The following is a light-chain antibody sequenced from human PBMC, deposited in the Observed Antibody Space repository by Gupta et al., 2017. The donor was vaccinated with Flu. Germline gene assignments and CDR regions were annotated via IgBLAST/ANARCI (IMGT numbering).Light chain of an antibody. CDR1: QGVSGN. Sequence: EVVLTQSPATLSVSPGERVTLSCRASQGVSGNLAWYQHKPGQAPRLLIYGASTRPTGIPARFSGSGFGTEFILTINSLQSEDFAVYYCQQYNNWPPLTFGGGTKVDIK. V-gene: IGKV3-15*01. J-gene: IGKJ4*01. CDR2: GAS. CDR3: QQYNNWPPLT.